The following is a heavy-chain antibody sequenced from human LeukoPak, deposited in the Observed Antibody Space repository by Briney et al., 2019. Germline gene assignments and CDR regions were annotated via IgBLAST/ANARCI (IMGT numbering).Heavy chain of an antibody. CDR3: AKGSAAVRPYYFDY. V-gene: IGHV3-23*01. CDR1: GFTFSKHY. D-gene: IGHD2-21*01. J-gene: IGHJ4*02. Sequence: GGSLRLSCAASGFTFSKHYMTWVRQAPGKGLEWVSAISGSGASTYYADSVEGRFFISRDNSKNTLDLQMNSLGAEDTAVYYCAKGSAAVRPYYFDYWGQGALVTVSS. CDR2: ISGSGAST.